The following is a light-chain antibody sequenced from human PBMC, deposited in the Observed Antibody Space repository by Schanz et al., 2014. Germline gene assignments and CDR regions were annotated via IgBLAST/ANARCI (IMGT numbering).Light chain of an antibody. CDR3: SSYTGSSTQV. J-gene: IGLJ3*02. V-gene: IGLV2-14*03. CDR2: DVN. Sequence: QSALTQPASVSGSPGQSITISCTGTSSDVGRYNYVSWYQQHPGKAPKLMIYDVNNRPSGVSNRFSGSKSGNTASLTISGLQAEDEADYYCSSYTGSSTQVFGGGTKLTVL. CDR1: SSDVGRYNY.